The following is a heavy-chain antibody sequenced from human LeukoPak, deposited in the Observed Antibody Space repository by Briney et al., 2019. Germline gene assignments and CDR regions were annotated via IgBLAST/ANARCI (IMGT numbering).Heavy chain of an antibody. D-gene: IGHD6-13*01. CDR1: GYTFTAYY. CDR2: INPNSGGT. J-gene: IGHJ4*02. V-gene: IGHV1-2*02. Sequence: ASVKVSCKASGYTFTAYYIHWVRQAPGQGLEWMGWINPNSGGTNYAQKFQGRVTMTKDTSISTAYMELRRLRSDDTAVYYCTRDPPYSRSWYEGYYFDYWGQGTLVTVSS. CDR3: TRDPPYSRSWYEGYYFDY.